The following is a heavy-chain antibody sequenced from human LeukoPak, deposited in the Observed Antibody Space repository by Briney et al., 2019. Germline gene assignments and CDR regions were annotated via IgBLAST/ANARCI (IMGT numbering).Heavy chain of an antibody. D-gene: IGHD2-21*02. CDR3: AREGGLGNCGGDCYPGIDY. J-gene: IGHJ4*02. Sequence: SETLSLTCTVSGGSISSGGYYWSWIRQHPGKGLEWIGHIYYSGSTYYNPSLKSRVTISVDTSKNQFSLKLSSVTAADTAVYYCAREGGLGNCGGDCYPGIDYWGQGTLVTVSS. CDR2: IYYSGST. V-gene: IGHV4-31*03. CDR1: GGSISSGGYY.